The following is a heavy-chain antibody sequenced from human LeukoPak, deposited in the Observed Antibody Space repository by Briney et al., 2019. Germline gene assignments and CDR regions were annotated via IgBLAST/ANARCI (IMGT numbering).Heavy chain of an antibody. CDR3: ARGRGYSYG. D-gene: IGHD5-18*01. CDR2: ISYDGSNK. Sequence: PGGSLRLSCAASGFTFSSYGIHWVRQAPGKGLEWVAVISYDGSNKYYADSVKGRFTISRDNSKNTLYLQMNSLRAEDTAVYYCARGRGYSYGWGQGTLVTVSS. CDR1: GFTFSSYG. V-gene: IGHV3-30*03. J-gene: IGHJ4*02.